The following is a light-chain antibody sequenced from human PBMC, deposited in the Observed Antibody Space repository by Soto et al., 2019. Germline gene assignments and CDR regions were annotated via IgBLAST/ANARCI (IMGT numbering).Light chain of an antibody. Sequence: QSVLTQPAFVSGSPGKSITISCTGTSSDVGSYNLVSWYQQHPGKAPKVVIYESSQRPSGISNRVSGSRSGNTASLTISGLQAEDEAHYYCCSYAGSHTWVFGGGTKLTVL. CDR3: CSYAGSHTWV. V-gene: IGLV2-23*01. CDR1: SSDVGSYNL. CDR2: ESS. J-gene: IGLJ3*02.